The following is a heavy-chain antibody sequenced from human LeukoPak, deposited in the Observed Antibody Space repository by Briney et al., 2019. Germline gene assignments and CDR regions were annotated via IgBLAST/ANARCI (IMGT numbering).Heavy chain of an antibody. CDR1: GGSFSGYY. V-gene: IGHV4-34*01. Sequence: SETLSLTCAVYGGSFSGYYWSWIRQPPGKGLEWIGEINHSGSTNYNPSLKSRVTISVDTSKNQFSLKLSSVTAADTAVYYFARASITRVAFDIWGQGTMVTVSS. J-gene: IGHJ3*02. D-gene: IGHD3-10*01. CDR2: INHSGST. CDR3: ARASITRVAFDI.